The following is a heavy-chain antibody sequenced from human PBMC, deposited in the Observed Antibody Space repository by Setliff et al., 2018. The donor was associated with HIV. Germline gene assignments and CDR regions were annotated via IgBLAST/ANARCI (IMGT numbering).Heavy chain of an antibody. V-gene: IGHV4-59*01. CDR3: ARAEGDAYNSLPYFDS. D-gene: IGHD1-1*01. CDR2: VYSTGSI. J-gene: IGHJ4*02. Sequence: SETLSLTCTVSGGSMSRFYWTWIRQPPGKGLEWIGFVYSTGSINYSPSFRGRLTISLGTSENQFSLHLTSVTAADTAVYYCARAEGDAYNSLPYFDSWGPGALVTVSS. CDR1: GGSMSRFY.